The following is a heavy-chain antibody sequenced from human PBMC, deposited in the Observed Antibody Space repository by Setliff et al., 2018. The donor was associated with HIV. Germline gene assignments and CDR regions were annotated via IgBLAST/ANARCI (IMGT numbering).Heavy chain of an antibody. Sequence: ASVKVSCKASGYIFTNYGISWVRQAPGQGLEWMGWITGYNGNTNYAEKFQGRVTMTIDTSTSTAYLELRSLRSDDTAVYYCARVGPESLPYTWDDEADTLEIWGQGTMVTVS. CDR1: GYIFTNYG. CDR2: ITGYNGNT. J-gene: IGHJ3*02. V-gene: IGHV1-18*01. CDR3: ARVGPESLPYTWDDEADTLEI. D-gene: IGHD1-1*01.